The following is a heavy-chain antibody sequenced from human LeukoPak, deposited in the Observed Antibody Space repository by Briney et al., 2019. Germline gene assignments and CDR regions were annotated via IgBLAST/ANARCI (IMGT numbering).Heavy chain of an antibody. D-gene: IGHD3-22*01. CDR3: ARVNYDSSGYYYDGLDV. CDR2: MNPNSGNT. Sequence: ASVKVSCKASGYTFTSYDINWVRQATGQGLEWMGWMNPNSGNTGYAQEIQGGVTMARNTSISTAYMELSSLRSEDTAIYYCARVNYDSSGYYYDGLDVWGQGTTVTVSS. V-gene: IGHV1-8*01. J-gene: IGHJ6*02. CDR1: GYTFTSYD.